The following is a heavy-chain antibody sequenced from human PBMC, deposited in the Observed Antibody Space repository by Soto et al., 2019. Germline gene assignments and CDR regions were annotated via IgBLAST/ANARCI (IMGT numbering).Heavy chain of an antibody. Sequence: ASVKVSCKASGGTFSSYTISWVRQAPGQGLEWMGRIIPILGIANYAQKFQGRVTITADKSTSTAYMELSSLRSEDTAVYYCATSYSYGSENDFWWFDPWGQGTLVTVSS. CDR2: IIPILGIA. CDR3: ATSYSYGSENDFWWFDP. D-gene: IGHD5-18*01. V-gene: IGHV1-69*02. J-gene: IGHJ5*02. CDR1: GGTFSSYT.